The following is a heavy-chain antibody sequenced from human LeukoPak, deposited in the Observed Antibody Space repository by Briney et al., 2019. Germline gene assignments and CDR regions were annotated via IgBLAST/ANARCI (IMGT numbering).Heavy chain of an antibody. CDR1: GFTFSSCS. Sequence: QTGGSLRLSCAASGFTFSSCSMTWVRQAPGKGLEWVSYISSSSSITYHADSVKGRFTISRDNAKNSLYLQMNSLRDEDTAVYYCARDQARYYYDSSGSPYSMDVWGQGTTVTVSS. V-gene: IGHV3-48*02. D-gene: IGHD3-22*01. CDR2: ISSSSSIT. CDR3: ARDQARYYYDSSGSPYSMDV. J-gene: IGHJ6*02.